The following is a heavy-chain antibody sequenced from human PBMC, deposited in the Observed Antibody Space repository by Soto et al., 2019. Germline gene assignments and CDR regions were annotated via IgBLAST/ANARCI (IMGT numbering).Heavy chain of an antibody. V-gene: IGHV4-34*01. CDR3: ARGHDFWSGYYNY. CDR2: INHSGST. D-gene: IGHD3-3*01. J-gene: IGHJ4*02. Sequence: SETLSLTCAVYGGSFSGYYWSWIRQPPGKGLEWIGEINHSGSTNYNPSLKSRVTISVDTSKNQFSLKLSSVTAADTAVYYCARGHDFWSGYYNYWGQGTLVTVSS. CDR1: GGSFSGYY.